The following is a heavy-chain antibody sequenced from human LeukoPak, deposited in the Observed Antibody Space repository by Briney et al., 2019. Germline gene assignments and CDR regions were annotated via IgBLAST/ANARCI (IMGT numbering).Heavy chain of an antibody. CDR3: ARGSSSYSSSWYPGVAYY. CDR2: ISSIGSTI. V-gene: IGHV3-48*03. Sequence: GGSLRLSCAASGFTFSSYEMNWVRQAPGKGLEWVSYISSIGSTIYYADSVKGRFTISRDNAKNSLYLQMNSLRAEDTAVYYCARGSSSYSSSWYPGVAYYWGQGSLVTVSS. CDR1: GFTFSSYE. D-gene: IGHD6-13*01. J-gene: IGHJ4*02.